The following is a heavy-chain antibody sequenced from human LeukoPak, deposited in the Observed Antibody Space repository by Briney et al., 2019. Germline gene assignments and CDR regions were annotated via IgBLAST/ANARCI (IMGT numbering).Heavy chain of an antibody. CDR1: GGSINSRSYY. V-gene: IGHV4-39*01. D-gene: IGHD4-17*01. Sequence: SETLSLTCTVSGGSINSRSYYWGWIRQPPGKGLEWIGSVYYGGTTYYNPSLKSRVTISEDTSKNQFCLKLSSVTAADTAVYYCERRATTVTTGYYYYYMDVWGKGTTVTVSS. CDR3: ERRATTVTTGYYYYYMDV. CDR2: VYYGGTT. J-gene: IGHJ6*03.